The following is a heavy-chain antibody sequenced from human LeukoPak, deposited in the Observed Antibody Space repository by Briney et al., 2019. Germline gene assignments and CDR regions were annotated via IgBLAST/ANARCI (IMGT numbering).Heavy chain of an antibody. CDR3: ARGVRYFDWLENNDAFDI. CDR1: GGSISSGGYS. Sequence: PSETLSLTCAVSGGSISSGGYSWSWVRQPPGKGLEWIGYIYHSGSTYYNPSLKSRVTISVDRSKNQSSLKLSSVTAADTAVYYCARGVRYFDWLENNDAFDIWGQGTMVTVSS. D-gene: IGHD3-9*01. CDR2: IYHSGST. V-gene: IGHV4-30-2*01. J-gene: IGHJ3*02.